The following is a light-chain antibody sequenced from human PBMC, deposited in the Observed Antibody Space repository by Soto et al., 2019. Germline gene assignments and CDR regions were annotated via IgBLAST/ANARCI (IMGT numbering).Light chain of an antibody. Sequence: ELVLTQSRCTLSLSPVERATLSCRASQRVSSSYLACYQQKPGQSPRLLTYGSSSRATGIPERFSGSGSGTDFPLTISRLEPEALAVYYSQQYGSSPTFGQGTKV. CDR3: QQYGSSPT. CDR2: GSS. J-gene: IGKJ1*01. V-gene: IGKV3-20*01. CDR1: QRVSSSY.